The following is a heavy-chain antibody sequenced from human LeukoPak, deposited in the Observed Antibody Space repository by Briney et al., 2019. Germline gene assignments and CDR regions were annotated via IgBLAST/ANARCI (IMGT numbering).Heavy chain of an antibody. CDR2: ISGSGGST. CDR3: AKDSLMITFGGVQAFDI. J-gene: IGHJ3*02. D-gene: IGHD3-16*01. V-gene: IGHV3-23*01. CDR1: GFTFSSYA. Sequence: GGSLRLSCAASGFTFSSYAMSWVRQAPGKGLEWVSAISGSGGSTYYADSVKGRFTISRDNSKNTLYLQMNSLRAEDTAVYYCAKDSLMITFGGVQAFDIWGQGTMVTVSS.